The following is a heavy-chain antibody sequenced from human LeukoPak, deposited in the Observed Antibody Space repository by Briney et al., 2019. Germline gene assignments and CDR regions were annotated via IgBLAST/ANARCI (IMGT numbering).Heavy chain of an antibody. CDR3: ARRIAVAGSPVYYFDY. CDR1: AYTLSGYY. D-gene: IGHD6-19*01. V-gene: IGHV1-2*02. CDR2: INPKSGVT. Sequence: ASVKVSCKASAYTLSGYYMHWVRQAPGQELEWMGWINPKSGVTNYAQKFQGRVTMTWDTSINTTFMELSRLRSDDTAVYYCARRIAVAGSPVYYFDYWGQGTLVTVSS. J-gene: IGHJ4*02.